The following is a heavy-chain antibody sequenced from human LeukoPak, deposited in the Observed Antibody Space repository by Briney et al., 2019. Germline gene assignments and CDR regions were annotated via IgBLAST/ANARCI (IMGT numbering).Heavy chain of an antibody. CDR2: ISYDGSNK. CDR1: GFTFSSYG. Sequence: GGSLRLSCAASGFTFSSYGMHWVRQAPGKGLEWVAVISYDGSNKYYADSVKGRFTISRDNSENTLYLQMNSLRAEDTAVYYCAKGIDDYGDFHDAFDIWGQGTMVTVSS. CDR3: AKGIDDYGDFHDAFDI. J-gene: IGHJ3*02. D-gene: IGHD4-17*01. V-gene: IGHV3-30*18.